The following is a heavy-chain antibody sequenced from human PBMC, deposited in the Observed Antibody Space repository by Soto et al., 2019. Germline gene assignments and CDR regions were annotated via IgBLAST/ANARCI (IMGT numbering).Heavy chain of an antibody. CDR3: ARAVPQQLVHRWFDP. J-gene: IGHJ5*02. V-gene: IGHV4-30-4*01. Sequence: PSETLSLTCTVSGGSISSGDYYWSWIRQPPGKGLEWIGYFYYSGSTYYNPSLKSRVTISVDTSKNQFSLKLSSVTAADTAVYYCARAVPQQLVHRWFDPWGQGTLVTVSS. CDR1: GGSISSGDYY. CDR2: FYYSGST. D-gene: IGHD6-13*01.